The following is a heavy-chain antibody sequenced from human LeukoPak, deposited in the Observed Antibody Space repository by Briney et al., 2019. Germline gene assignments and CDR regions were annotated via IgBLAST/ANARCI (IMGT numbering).Heavy chain of an antibody. Sequence: GASVKVACKASGYSCTSYGISWVRQAPGQGLEWMGWISAYNGNTNYAQKLQGRVTMTTETSTRTAYMELRSLRSDDTAVYYCARDEGYYDSSGYYRFDYWGQGTLVTVSS. J-gene: IGHJ4*02. D-gene: IGHD3-22*01. CDR2: ISAYNGNT. V-gene: IGHV1-18*01. CDR1: GYSCTSYG. CDR3: ARDEGYYDSSGYYRFDY.